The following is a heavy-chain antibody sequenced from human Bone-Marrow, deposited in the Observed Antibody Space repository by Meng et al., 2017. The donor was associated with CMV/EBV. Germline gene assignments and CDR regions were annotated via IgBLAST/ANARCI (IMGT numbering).Heavy chain of an antibody. V-gene: IGHV3-7*01. CDR2: IKQDGSEK. J-gene: IGHJ4*02. CDR3: AKDWGPSDHYRFDY. Sequence: ETLSLTCAASGFTFSSYWMSWVRQTPGKGLEWVANIKQDGSEKYYVDSVKGRFTISRDNGKNSLFLQMNSLRAEDTAVYYCAKDWGPSDHYRFDYWGQGTLVTVSS. D-gene: IGHD3-16*01. CDR1: GFTFSSYW.